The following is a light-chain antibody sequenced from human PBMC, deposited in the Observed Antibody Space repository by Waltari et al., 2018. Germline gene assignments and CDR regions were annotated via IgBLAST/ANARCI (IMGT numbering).Light chain of an antibody. V-gene: IGKV1-39*01. CDR2: SAS. CDR1: QNIDNY. CDR3: QQSYNDPTT. Sequence: DIQMTQSPSSLSASVGDRVTIACRASQNIDNYLSWYHQKPGEAPRLLIFSASSPHSGVPSRFPGSGSETDFALTIGGLQPEDSGIYYCQQSYNDPTTFGQGTRVQV. J-gene: IGKJ1*01.